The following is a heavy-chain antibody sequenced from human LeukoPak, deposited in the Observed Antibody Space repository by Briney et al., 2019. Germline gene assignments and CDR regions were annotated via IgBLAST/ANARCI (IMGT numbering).Heavy chain of an antibody. D-gene: IGHD3-10*01. Sequence: PSETLSLTCTVSGGSISRSSYYWGWIRQPPGKWLEWGGSIYHSGSTYYNPSLKSRVTISVDTSKNQFSLKLSSVTPADTAVYYCARHGLLAGNWFAPWRQGTLVTVSS. J-gene: IGHJ5*02. CDR3: ARHGLLAGNWFAP. CDR1: GGSISRSSYY. CDR2: IYHSGST. V-gene: IGHV4-39*01.